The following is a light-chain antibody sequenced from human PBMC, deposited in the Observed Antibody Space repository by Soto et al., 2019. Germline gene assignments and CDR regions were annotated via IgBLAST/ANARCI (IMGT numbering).Light chain of an antibody. Sequence: QSVLTQPASGSGSPGQSITISCTGTTSDVGTYNLVSWYQQHPGKAPKLLIYEVSKRPSGVSDRFSASKSGNTASLTISGLQAEDEADYYCCSYAGSGTPYVFGTGTKVTVL. CDR2: EVS. CDR1: TSDVGTYNL. J-gene: IGLJ1*01. CDR3: CSYAGSGTPYV. V-gene: IGLV2-23*02.